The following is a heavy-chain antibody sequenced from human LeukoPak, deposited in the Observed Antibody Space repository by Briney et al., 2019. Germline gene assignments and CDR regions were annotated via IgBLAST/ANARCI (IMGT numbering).Heavy chain of an antibody. CDR1: GGTFSSYA. V-gene: IGHV1-69*13. CDR3: ARGVYDWKGDYFDY. D-gene: IGHD1-20*01. J-gene: IGHJ4*02. CDR2: IIPIFGTA. Sequence: RASVKVSCKASGGTFSSYAISWVRQAPGQGLEWMGGIIPIFGTANYAQKFQGRVTITADESTSTAYMELSSLRSEDTAVYYCARGVYDWKGDYFDYWGQGTLVTVSS.